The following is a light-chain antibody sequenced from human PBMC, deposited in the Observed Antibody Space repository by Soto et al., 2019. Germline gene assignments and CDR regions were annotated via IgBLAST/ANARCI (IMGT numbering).Light chain of an antibody. V-gene: IGLV3-25*03. CDR2: KDS. CDR1: ALPKQY. CDR3: QSADSSDTYPI. J-gene: IGLJ2*01. Sequence: SYELTQPPSVSVSPGQTARITCSGDALPKQYSYWYQQKPGQAPVLVIYKDSERPSGIPERFSGSSSGTTVTLTISGAQAEDEADYYCQSADSSDTYPIFGGGTKLTV.